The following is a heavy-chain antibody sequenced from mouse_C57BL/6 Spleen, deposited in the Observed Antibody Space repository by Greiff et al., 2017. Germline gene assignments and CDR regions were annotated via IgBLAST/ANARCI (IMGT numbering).Heavy chain of an antibody. CDR2: ISSGSSTI. J-gene: IGHJ2*01. D-gene: IGHD2-4*01. CDR1: GFTFSDYG. V-gene: IGHV5-17*01. Sequence: EVQLVESGGGLVKPGGSLKLSCAASGFTFSDYGMHWVRQAPEKGLEWVAYISSGSSTIYYADPVKGRFTISRDNAKNTLFLQLTSLRSEDTAMYYCAKDDYDGFDYWGQGTTLTVSS. CDR3: AKDDYDGFDY.